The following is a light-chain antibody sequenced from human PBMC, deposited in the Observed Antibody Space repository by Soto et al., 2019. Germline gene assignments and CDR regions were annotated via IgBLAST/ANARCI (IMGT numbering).Light chain of an antibody. Sequence: MTLSPASHSVNPRERVTLSCWASQSISSSLAWYQQKPGQAPRLLIYAASTRATGIPARFSGSGSGTEFTLTIASLQSEDFAVYCSQQRSNLPRRLGEGT. CDR1: QSISSS. CDR3: QQRSNLPRR. V-gene: IGKV3-15*01. J-gene: IGKJ1*01. CDR2: AAS.